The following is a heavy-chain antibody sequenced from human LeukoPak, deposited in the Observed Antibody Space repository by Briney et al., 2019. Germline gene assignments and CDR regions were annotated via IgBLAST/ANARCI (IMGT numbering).Heavy chain of an antibody. J-gene: IGHJ5*02. CDR3: ARDSDIVVVPAADNWFDP. V-gene: IGHV1-2*02. D-gene: IGHD2-2*01. CDR1: GYTFTGYY. CDR2: INPNSGGT. Sequence: VKVSCKASGYTFTGYYMYWVRQAPGQGLEWMGWINPNSGGTNYAQKFQGRVTMTRDTSISTAYMELSRLRSDDTAVYYCARDSDIVVVPAADNWFDPWGQGTLVTVSS.